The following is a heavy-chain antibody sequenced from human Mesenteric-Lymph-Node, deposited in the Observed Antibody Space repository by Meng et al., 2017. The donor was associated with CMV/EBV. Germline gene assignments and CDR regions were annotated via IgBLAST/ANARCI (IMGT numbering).Heavy chain of an antibody. CDR1: GGSVSSGSYY. V-gene: IGHV4-61*01. CDR3: ARGARVCRKEVDY. D-gene: IGHD3-3*01. J-gene: IGHJ4*02. CDR2: IYYSGST. Sequence: SETLSLTCTVSGGSVSSGSYYWSWIRQPPGKGLEWIWYIYYSGSTNYNPSLKSRVTISVDTSKNQFSPKLISVTAADTAVYYWARGARVCRKEVDYWGQGTLVTVSS.